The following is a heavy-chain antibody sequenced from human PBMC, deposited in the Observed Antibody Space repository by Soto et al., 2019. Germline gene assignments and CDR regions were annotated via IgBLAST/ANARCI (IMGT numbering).Heavy chain of an antibody. CDR2: MSPNSGNT. V-gene: IGHV1-8*01. J-gene: IGHJ4*02. CDR3: ARAAIQSTRRLRWFGESSSYYFDY. CDR1: GYTFTSYD. Sequence: ASVKVSCKASGYTFTSYDISWVRQATGQGLEWMGWMSPNSGNTGYAQNFQGRVTMTRNTSISTAYMELSSLRSEDTAVYYCARAAIQSTRRLRWFGESSSYYFDYWCQGTLLTVSS. D-gene: IGHD3-10*01.